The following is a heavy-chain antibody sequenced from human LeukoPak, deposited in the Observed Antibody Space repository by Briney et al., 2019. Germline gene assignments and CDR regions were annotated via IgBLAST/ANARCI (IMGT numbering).Heavy chain of an antibody. CDR1: GGSIISYGYY. CDR3: ARDRMDTALAFFFDY. D-gene: IGHD5-18*01. V-gene: IGHV4-31*03. J-gene: IGHJ4*02. Sequence: PSETLSLTRSVSGGSIISYGYYWTWIRQYPGKGLEWIGNIFYNGTTYYNPSFKGRVTVSGDTSKNQFSLYLNSLTAADTAVYYCARDRMDTALAFFFDYWGQGTLVTVSS. CDR2: IFYNGTT.